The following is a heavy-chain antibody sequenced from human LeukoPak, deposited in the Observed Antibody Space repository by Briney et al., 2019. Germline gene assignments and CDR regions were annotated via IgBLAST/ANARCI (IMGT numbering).Heavy chain of an antibody. CDR1: GGTFSSYA. J-gene: IGHJ4*02. CDR2: IIPIFGTA. V-gene: IGHV1-69*05. Sequence: ASVKVSCKASGGTFSSYAISWVRQAPGQGLEWMGGIIPIFGTANYAQKFQGRVTMTRDMSTSTVYMELSSLRSEDTAVYYCARVGGDGYNDYWGQGTLVTVSS. D-gene: IGHD5-24*01. CDR3: ARVGGDGYNDY.